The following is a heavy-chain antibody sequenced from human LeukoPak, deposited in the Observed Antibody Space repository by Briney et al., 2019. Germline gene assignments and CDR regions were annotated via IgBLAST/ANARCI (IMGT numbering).Heavy chain of an antibody. V-gene: IGHV1-8*01. CDR3: AREGVAAADPFDY. D-gene: IGHD6-13*01. CDR2: MNPNSGNT. J-gene: IGHJ4*02. CDR1: GYTFTSYD. Sequence: ASVKVSCKASGYTFTSYDINWVRQATGQGLEWMGWMNPNSGNTGYAQKCQGRVTMTRNTSISTAYMELSSLRSEDTAVYYCAREGVAAADPFDYWGQGTLVTASS.